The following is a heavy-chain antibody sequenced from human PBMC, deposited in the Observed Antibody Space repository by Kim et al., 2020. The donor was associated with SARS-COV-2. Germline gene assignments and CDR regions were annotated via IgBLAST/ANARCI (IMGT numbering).Heavy chain of an antibody. CDR3: ARDWADNSFDS. V-gene: IGHV1-2*02. CDR1: GYTVTDYY. Sequence: ASVKVSCKASGYTVTDYYILWVRQAPGKGLEWMGWINPDIGSTHYAQKFRGRVTITTDTSINTAHMELTGLRSDDTAVFYCARDWADNSFDSWGQGTLVTVSS. CDR2: INPDIGST. J-gene: IGHJ4*02. D-gene: IGHD7-27*01.